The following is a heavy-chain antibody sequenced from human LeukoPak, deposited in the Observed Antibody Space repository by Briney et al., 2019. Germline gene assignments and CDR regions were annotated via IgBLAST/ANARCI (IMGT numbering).Heavy chain of an antibody. Sequence: SVKVSCKASGGTCSSYAISWLRQAPGRGLEWMGGIIPIFGTANYAQKLQGRVTITTDESTSTAYMELSSLRSEDTAVYYCARVHGYAFDIWGQGTMVTVSS. CDR2: IIPIFGTA. J-gene: IGHJ3*02. V-gene: IGHV1-69*05. CDR1: GGTCSSYA. CDR3: ARVHGYAFDI.